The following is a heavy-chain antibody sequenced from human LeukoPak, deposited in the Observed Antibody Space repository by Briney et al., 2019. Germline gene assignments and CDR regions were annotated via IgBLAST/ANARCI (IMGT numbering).Heavy chain of an antibody. J-gene: IGHJ4*02. Sequence: GGSLRLSCAASGFTFSSYSMNWVRQAPGKGLEWVSSISSSSSYIYYADSVKGRFTISRDNAKNSLYLQMNSLRAEDTAVYYCARDRDSSSSPFDYWGQGTLVTDSS. CDR3: ARDRDSSSSPFDY. CDR1: GFTFSSYS. CDR2: ISSSSSYI. V-gene: IGHV3-21*01. D-gene: IGHD6-6*01.